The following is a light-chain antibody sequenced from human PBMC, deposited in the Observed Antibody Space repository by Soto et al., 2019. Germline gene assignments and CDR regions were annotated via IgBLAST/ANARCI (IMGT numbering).Light chain of an antibody. CDR3: QQYGSSPPYT. Sequence: EVVLTQSPGTLSLSPGERATLSCRASQSVSNNYLAWYQQTPGQAPRLLIFGSSDRATGIPDRFSGSGSGTDVTLTISRIEPEDFAVYYCQQYGSSPPYTFGQGTKLEIK. V-gene: IGKV3-20*01. J-gene: IGKJ2*01. CDR1: QSVSNNY. CDR2: GSS.